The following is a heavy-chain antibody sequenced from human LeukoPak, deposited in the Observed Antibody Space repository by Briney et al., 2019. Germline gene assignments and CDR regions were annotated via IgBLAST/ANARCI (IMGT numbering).Heavy chain of an antibody. V-gene: IGHV4-4*07. CDR3: TRDSGTTGEVKFDP. J-gene: IGHJ5*02. Sequence: FGTPSPPPTGSCGSLTSLYWGWIPAPAREGAGGIGRIYSSGTITYNPSLQSRVTMSVDTSKNEFSLKMSSVTAADTAVYYCTRDSGTTGEVKFDPWGQGTLVAVSS. CDR2: IYSSGTI. D-gene: IGHD3-10*01. CDR1: CGSLTSLY.